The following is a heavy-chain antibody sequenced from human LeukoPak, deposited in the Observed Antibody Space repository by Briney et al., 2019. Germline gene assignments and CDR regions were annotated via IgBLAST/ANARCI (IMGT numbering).Heavy chain of an antibody. Sequence: PGRSLRLSCAASGFTFRSSPFHWVRQAPGKGLEWVAVISYDGINKYYADSVKGRFTISRDNSKNTLYLQMNSLRAEDTAVYYCANTGYSSSWNYYGMDVWGQGTTVTVSS. CDR2: ISYDGINK. D-gene: IGHD6-13*01. J-gene: IGHJ6*02. CDR1: GFTFRSSP. V-gene: IGHV3-30-3*01. CDR3: ANTGYSSSWNYYGMDV.